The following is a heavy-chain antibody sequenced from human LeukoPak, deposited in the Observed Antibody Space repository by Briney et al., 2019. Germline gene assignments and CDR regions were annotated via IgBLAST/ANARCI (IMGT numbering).Heavy chain of an antibody. CDR2: ISYDGSNK. CDR1: GFTFSGYF. J-gene: IGHJ4*02. CDR3: AARRFDY. V-gene: IGHV3-30*03. Sequence: GGSLRLSCAASGFTFSGYFMHWVRQAPGKGLEWVAVISYDGSNKYYADSVKGRFTISRDNSKNTLYLQMNSLRAEDTAVYYCAARRFDYWGQGTLVTVSS.